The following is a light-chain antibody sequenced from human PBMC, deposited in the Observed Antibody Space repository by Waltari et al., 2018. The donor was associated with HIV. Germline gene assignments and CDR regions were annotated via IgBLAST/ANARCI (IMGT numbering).Light chain of an antibody. CDR1: NSDIGGYNY. V-gene: IGLV2-8*01. Sequence: QSALTQPPSASGSPGQSVTISCTGTNSDIGGYNYVSWYQQHPGKAPKLVISEVTKRPSGFPDRFSVSKAGTTASLTVSGLQTEDEADYYCSSYANKNGFYVVFGGGTKLTVL. CDR2: EVT. J-gene: IGLJ2*01. CDR3: SSYANKNGFYVV.